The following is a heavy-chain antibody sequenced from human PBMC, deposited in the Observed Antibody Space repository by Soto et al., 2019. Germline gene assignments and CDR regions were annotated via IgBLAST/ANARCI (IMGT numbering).Heavy chain of an antibody. Sequence: SETLSLTCTVSGGSISSGGYYWSWIRQHPGKGLEWIGYIYYSGSTYYNPSLKSRVTISVDTSKNRFSLKLSSVTAADTAVYYGARGWAGAYYYDSSANHWFDHWGQGTLVTVSS. CDR3: ARGWAGAYYYDSSANHWFDH. CDR1: GGSISSGGYY. D-gene: IGHD3-22*01. J-gene: IGHJ5*02. CDR2: IYYSGST. V-gene: IGHV4-31*03.